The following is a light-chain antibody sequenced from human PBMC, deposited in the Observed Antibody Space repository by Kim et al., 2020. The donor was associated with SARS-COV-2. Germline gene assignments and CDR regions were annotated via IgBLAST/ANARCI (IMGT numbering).Light chain of an antibody. Sequence: SSSSGSDSNITRKYVQWHQQPPYSAPSTLIYGDTQRPSGLPGRFSGSNDSSSNAAYPDISGLKTEHDTHYFCHSYESGSLNWMFGGGTQLTVL. J-gene: IGLJ3*02. CDR2: GDT. V-gene: IGLV6-57*02. CDR1: DSNITRKY. CDR3: HSYESGSLNWM.